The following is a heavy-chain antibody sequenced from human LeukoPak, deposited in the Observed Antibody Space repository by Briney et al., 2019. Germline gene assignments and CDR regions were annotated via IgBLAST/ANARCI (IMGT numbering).Heavy chain of an antibody. V-gene: IGHV3-33*01. CDR3: ARDYLWFGEFPNWFDP. Sequence: GGSLRLSCAASRFTFSSYGMHWVRQAPGKGLEWVAVIWYDGSNKYYADSVKGRFTISRDNSKNTLCLQMNSLRAEDTAVYYCARDYLWFGEFPNWFDPWGQGTLVTVSS. CDR1: RFTFSSYG. D-gene: IGHD3-10*01. J-gene: IGHJ5*02. CDR2: IWYDGSNK.